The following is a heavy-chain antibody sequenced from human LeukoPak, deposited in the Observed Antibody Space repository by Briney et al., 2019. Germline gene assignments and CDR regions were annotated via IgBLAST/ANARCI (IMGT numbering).Heavy chain of an antibody. CDR1: GFTFSNYW. CDR2: IKQDGSET. J-gene: IGHJ4*02. V-gene: IGHV3-7*04. Sequence: PGGSLRLSCAASGFTFSNYWLSWVRQAPGKGLEWVANIKQDGSETYYVDSVKGRFTISRDNAKNSLYLQMNSLRAEDTAVYYCARDSNWGSDYWGQGTLVTVSS. D-gene: IGHD7-27*01. CDR3: ARDSNWGSDY.